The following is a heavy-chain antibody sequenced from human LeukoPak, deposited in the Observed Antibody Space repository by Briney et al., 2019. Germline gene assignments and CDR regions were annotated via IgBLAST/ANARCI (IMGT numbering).Heavy chain of an antibody. Sequence: SETLSLTCAVYGGSFSGYYWSWIRQPPGKGLEWIGEINHSGSTNYNPSLKSRVTMSVDTSKNQFSLKLSSVTAADTAVYYCARGIAAIGIGWFDPWGQGTLVTVSS. V-gene: IGHV4-34*01. CDR1: GGSFSGYY. CDR2: INHSGST. CDR3: ARGIAAIGIGWFDP. D-gene: IGHD6-13*01. J-gene: IGHJ5*02.